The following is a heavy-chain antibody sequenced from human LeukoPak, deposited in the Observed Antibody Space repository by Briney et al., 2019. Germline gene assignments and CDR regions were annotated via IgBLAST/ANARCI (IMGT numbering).Heavy chain of an antibody. CDR1: GGSISSYY. CDR3: ARDGAGQQLPHFDY. Sequence: PSETLSLTCTVSGGSISSYYWSWIRQPTGKGLEWIGRIYTSGSTNYNPSLKSRVTMSVDTSKNQFSLKLSSVTAADTAVYYCARDGAGQQLPHFDYWGQGTLVTVSS. V-gene: IGHV4-4*07. D-gene: IGHD6-13*01. CDR2: IYTSGST. J-gene: IGHJ4*02.